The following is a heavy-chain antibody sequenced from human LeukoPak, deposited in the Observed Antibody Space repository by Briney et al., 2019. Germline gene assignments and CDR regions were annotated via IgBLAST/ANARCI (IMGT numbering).Heavy chain of an antibody. V-gene: IGHV3-48*02. CDR2: ISSSSSTI. D-gene: IGHD3-16*01. CDR3: ARGFGYYDS. J-gene: IGHJ4*02. CDR1: GFSLSDFN. Sequence: GGTLSLSCIAAGFSLSDFNMNWVRPAPGKGLEWISSISSSSSTIYYADSVKGRFTISRDNAKNSVFLQMNSLRDDDTSLYYCARGFGYYDSWGQGTLVAVSS.